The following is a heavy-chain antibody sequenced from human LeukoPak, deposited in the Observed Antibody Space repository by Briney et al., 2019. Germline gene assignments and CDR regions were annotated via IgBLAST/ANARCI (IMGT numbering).Heavy chain of an antibody. D-gene: IGHD2-15*01. Sequence: XVKVSCKASGGTFSSYAISWVRQAPGQGLEWMGRIITIFGTANYAQKLKGRVKITRDESKSTAYMEVSRLREEDRAVYYCASVVVAATPRHYYYYMDVWGKGTTVTVSS. V-gene: IGHV1-69*05. CDR2: IITIFGTA. J-gene: IGHJ6*03. CDR3: ASVVVAATPRHYYYYMDV. CDR1: GGTFSSYA.